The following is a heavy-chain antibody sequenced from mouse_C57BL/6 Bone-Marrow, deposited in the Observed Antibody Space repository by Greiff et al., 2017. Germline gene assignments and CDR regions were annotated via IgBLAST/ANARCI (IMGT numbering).Heavy chain of an antibody. J-gene: IGHJ4*01. CDR1: ASPFPTYP. CDR3: ARSYSNYPYYAMDY. D-gene: IGHD2-5*01. Sequence: LQLHRSGAELAGPVASVKMSCKASASPFPTYPIPWVNRRPGQGLEWIGYINPSSGYTRYNQKFKDKATLTADKSSSTAYMQLSSLTSEDSAVYYCARSYSNYPYYAMDYWGQGTSVTVSS. V-gene: IGHV1-4*01. CDR2: INPSSGYT.